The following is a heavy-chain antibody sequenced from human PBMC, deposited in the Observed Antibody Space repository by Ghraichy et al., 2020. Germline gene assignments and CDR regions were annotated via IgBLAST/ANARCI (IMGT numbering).Heavy chain of an antibody. CDR3: AKQASMGSSTSCYWSCYMDV. CDR1: GFTFSNYA. D-gene: IGHD2-2*01. Sequence: GGSLRLSCAASGFTFSNYAMSWVRQAPGKGLEWVSAISGSGGSTYYADSVKGRFTISRDNSKNTLYLQMNSLRAEDTAVYYCAKQASMGSSTSCYWSCYMDVWGKGTTVTVSS. CDR2: ISGSGGST. V-gene: IGHV3-23*01. J-gene: IGHJ6*03.